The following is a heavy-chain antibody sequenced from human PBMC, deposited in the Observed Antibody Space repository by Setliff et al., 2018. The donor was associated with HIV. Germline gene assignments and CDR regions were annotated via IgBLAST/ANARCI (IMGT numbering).Heavy chain of an antibody. D-gene: IGHD6-13*01. CDR2: IYHSGST. Sequence: SSETLSLTCAAFGYSFSNGYYWGWIRQPPGKGPEWIGSIYHSGSTYYNPSLKSRVSISVDTSKNQFSLELRAVTAADTAVYYCAGRIATAAYYFDYWGRGTLVTVSS. J-gene: IGHJ4*02. V-gene: IGHV4-38-2*01. CDR3: AGRIATAAYYFDY. CDR1: GYSFSNGYY.